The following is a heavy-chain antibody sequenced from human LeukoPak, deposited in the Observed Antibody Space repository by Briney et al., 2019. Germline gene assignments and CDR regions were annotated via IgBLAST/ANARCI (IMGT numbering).Heavy chain of an antibody. D-gene: IGHD4-23*01. CDR2: ISGSGGST. V-gene: IGHV3-23*01. CDR1: GFTFSSYA. CDR3: AKARPVVTPTYYFDY. J-gene: IGHJ4*02. Sequence: PGGSLRLSRAASGFTFSSYAMSWVRQAPGKGLGWVSVISGSGGSTYYADSVKGRFTISRDNSKNTLYLQMNSLRAEDTAVYYCAKARPVVTPTYYFDYWGQGTLVTVSS.